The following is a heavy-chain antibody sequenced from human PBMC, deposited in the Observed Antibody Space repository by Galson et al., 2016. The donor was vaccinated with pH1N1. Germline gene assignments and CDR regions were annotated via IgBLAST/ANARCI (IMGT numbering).Heavy chain of an antibody. CDR2: IAWNGNNV. D-gene: IGHD2/OR15-2a*01. V-gene: IGHV3-9*01. CDR1: GFSFESFG. CDR3: AKEKSSYGYYYHGMDV. Sequence: SLRLSCAASGFSFESFGFHWVRQAPGKGLEWVSGIAWNGNNVGYAHSVKDRFTVSRDNAKKSVFLQINSLRPDDTATYFCAKEKSSYGYYYHGMDVWGQGTTVIVSS. J-gene: IGHJ6*02.